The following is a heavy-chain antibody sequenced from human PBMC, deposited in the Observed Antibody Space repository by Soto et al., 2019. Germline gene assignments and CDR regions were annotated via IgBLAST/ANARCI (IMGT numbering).Heavy chain of an antibody. CDR3: ARSPDSSGYYPRWYSYGMDV. D-gene: IGHD3-22*01. J-gene: IGHJ6*02. CDR2: IYHSGST. CDR1: GGSISSSNW. Sequence: PSETLSLTCAVSGGSISSSNWWSWVRQPPGKGLEWIGEIYHSGSTNYNPSLKSRVTISVDKSKNQFSLKLSSVTAADTAVYYCARSPDSSGYYPRWYSYGMDVWGQGTTVTVSS. V-gene: IGHV4-4*02.